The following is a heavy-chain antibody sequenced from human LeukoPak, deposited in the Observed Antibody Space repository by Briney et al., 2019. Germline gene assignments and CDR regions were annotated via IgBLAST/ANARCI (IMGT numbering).Heavy chain of an antibody. CDR2: INTNTGNP. J-gene: IGHJ2*01. D-gene: IGHD1-26*01. CDR1: GYTFTSYA. V-gene: IGHV7-4-1*02. CDR3: AREELGFPGVWYFDL. Sequence: ASVKVSCKASGYTFTSYAMNWVRQSPGQGLEWMGWINTNTGNPTYAQGFTGRFVFSLDTSVSTAYLQISSLKAEDTAVYYCAREELGFPGVWYFDLWGRGTLVTVSS.